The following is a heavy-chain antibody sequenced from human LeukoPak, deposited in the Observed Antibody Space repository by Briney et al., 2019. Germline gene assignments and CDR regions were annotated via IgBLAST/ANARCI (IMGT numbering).Heavy chain of an antibody. CDR3: ARSTTGTGSSWFDP. D-gene: IGHD1-1*01. CDR1: VYTFTSYG. J-gene: IGHJ5*02. V-gene: IGHV1-18*04. Sequence: ASVTVSCKASVYTFTSYGISWVRQPPGQGLEWMGWISAYNGNTNYAQKLQGRVTMTTDTSTSTAYMELRSLRSDDTAVYYCARSTTGTGSSWFDPWGQGTLVTVSS. CDR2: ISAYNGNT.